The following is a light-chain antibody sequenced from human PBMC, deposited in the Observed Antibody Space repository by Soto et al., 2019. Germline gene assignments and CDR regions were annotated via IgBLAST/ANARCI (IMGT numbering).Light chain of an antibody. Sequence: DIQMTQSPSSLSASVGDRVTITCRASQSISSSLNWYQQKPGKAPKLLIYAASSLQSGVPSRFSGSVSGTDFALSISSLQPEDFATYYCQQSYSTPYTFGQGTKLEIK. CDR1: QSISSS. CDR2: AAS. V-gene: IGKV1-39*01. CDR3: QQSYSTPYT. J-gene: IGKJ2*01.